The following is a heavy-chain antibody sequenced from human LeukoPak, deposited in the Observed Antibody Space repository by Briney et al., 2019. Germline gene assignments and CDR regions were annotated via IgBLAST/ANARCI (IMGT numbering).Heavy chain of an antibody. CDR2: IIPIFGTA. CDR1: GGTFSSYA. D-gene: IGHD4-17*01. J-gene: IGHJ5*02. CDR3: ARAALYGDYVYNWFDP. Sequence: SVKVSCKASGGTFSSYAISWVRQAPGQGLEWMGGIIPIFGTANYAQKFQGRVTITADESTSTAYMELSSLRSEDTAVYYCARAALYGDYVYNWFDPWGQGTLVTVSS. V-gene: IGHV1-69*13.